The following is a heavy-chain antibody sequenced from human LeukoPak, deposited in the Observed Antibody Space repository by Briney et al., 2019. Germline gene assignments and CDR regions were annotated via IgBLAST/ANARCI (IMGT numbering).Heavy chain of an antibody. V-gene: IGHV3-30-3*01. Sequence: GGSLRLSCAASGFTFSSYAMHWVRQAPGKGLEWVAVISYDGSNKYYADSVKGRFTISRDNSKNTLYLQMNSLRAEDTAVYYCAREGYGDYVFWFDPWGQATLVTVSS. CDR2: ISYDGSNK. CDR3: AREGYGDYVFWFDP. CDR1: GFTFSSYA. D-gene: IGHD4-17*01. J-gene: IGHJ5*02.